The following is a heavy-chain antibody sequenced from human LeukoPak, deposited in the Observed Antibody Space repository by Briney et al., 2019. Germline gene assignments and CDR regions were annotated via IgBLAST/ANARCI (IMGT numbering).Heavy chain of an antibody. CDR3: AREPYYYGSGSSPLNWFDP. D-gene: IGHD3-10*01. CDR2: ISYDGSNK. CDR1: GFTFSSYA. Sequence: PGRSLRLSCAASGFTFSSYAMHWVRQAPGKGLEWVAVISYDGSNKYYADSVKGRFTISRDNSKNTLYLQMNSLRAEDTAVYYCAREPYYYGSGSSPLNWFDPWGQGTLVTVSS. V-gene: IGHV3-30-3*01. J-gene: IGHJ5*02.